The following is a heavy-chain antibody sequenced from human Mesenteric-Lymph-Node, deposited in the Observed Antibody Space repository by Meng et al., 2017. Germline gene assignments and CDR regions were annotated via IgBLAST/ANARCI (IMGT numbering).Heavy chain of an antibody. D-gene: IGHD5-18*01. CDR2: IYHSGST. CDR3: ARGGYYSFDY. CDR1: GGFISSVYW. Sequence: QVQLQELGPGLVNPSATLSLTCACAGGFISSVYWWTWVRQSPGKGLEWIGEIYHSGSTNYNPSLKSRVTISVDKSKNQFSLKLTSVTAADTAVYYCARGGYYSFDYWGQGTLVTVSS. J-gene: IGHJ4*02. V-gene: IGHV4-4*02.